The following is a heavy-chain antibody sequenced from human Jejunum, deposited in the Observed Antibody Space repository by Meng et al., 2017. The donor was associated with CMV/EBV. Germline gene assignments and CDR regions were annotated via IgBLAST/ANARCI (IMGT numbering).Heavy chain of an antibody. D-gene: IGHD6-19*01. CDR3: ARASNSAGWYGFDY. CDR2: VYTSGST. Sequence: QGRLQGSGPGLVKPSETLSLTCTVSGDSITGYYYNWIRQPAGKGLEWIGRVYTSGSTNYSPSLKSRVTMSVDTSMKQLSLKLTSVTAADTAVYYCARASNSAGWYGFDYWGQGTLVTVSS. J-gene: IGHJ4*02. V-gene: IGHV4-4*07. CDR1: GDSITGYY.